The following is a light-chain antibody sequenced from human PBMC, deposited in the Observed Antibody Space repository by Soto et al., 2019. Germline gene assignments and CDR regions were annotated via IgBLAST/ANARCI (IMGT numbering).Light chain of an antibody. Sequence: QSVLTQPPSVSGAPGQRVTISCTGSSSNLGAGFEIHWYQQRPRTAPKLLIYGNNNRPSGVPHRFSGSKSGTSASLVITGLQAEDEADYYCQSYDSSLSGSVFGGGTKLTVL. CDR3: QSYDSSLSGSV. J-gene: IGLJ2*01. V-gene: IGLV1-40*01. CDR1: SSNLGAGFE. CDR2: GNN.